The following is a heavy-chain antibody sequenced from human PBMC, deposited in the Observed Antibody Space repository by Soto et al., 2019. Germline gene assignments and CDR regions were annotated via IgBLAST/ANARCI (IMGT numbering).Heavy chain of an antibody. Sequence: EVQLVESGGGLVQPGGSLRLSCAASGLTFSSYWMSWVRQAPGKGLEWVANIKQDGSEKYYVDSVKGRFTISRDNAKNSLYLQMNRLRAEDTAVYYCARARSRGYNYGYCLDYWGQGTLVTVSS. V-gene: IGHV3-7*01. D-gene: IGHD5-18*01. CDR3: ARARSRGYNYGYCLDY. CDR1: GLTFSSYW. CDR2: IKQDGSEK. J-gene: IGHJ4*02.